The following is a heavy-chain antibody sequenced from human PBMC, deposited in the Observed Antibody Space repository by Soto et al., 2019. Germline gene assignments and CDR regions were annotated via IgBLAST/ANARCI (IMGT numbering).Heavy chain of an antibody. J-gene: IGHJ5*02. CDR2: ITYSSSTI. D-gene: IGHD3-22*01. CDR3: TIPRGPMIRP. CDR1: GFTFSNYN. V-gene: IGHV3-48*01. Sequence: GGSLRLSCAASGFTFSNYNMNWVRQAPGKGLEWISYITYSSSTINYVDSVRGRFTTSRDNAENSLFLQMNNLRVEDTAVYYCTIPRGPMIRPWGQGTLVTVSS.